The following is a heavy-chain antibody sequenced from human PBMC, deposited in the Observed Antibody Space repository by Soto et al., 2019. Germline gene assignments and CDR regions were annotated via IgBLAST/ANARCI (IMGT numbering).Heavy chain of an antibody. CDR1: GGSISSGGYY. J-gene: IGHJ4*02. V-gene: IGHV4-31*03. CDR3: ARDDDSSGYYSD. D-gene: IGHD3-22*01. CDR2: IYYSGST. Sequence: SETLSLTCTVSGGSISSGGYYWSWTRQHPGKGLEWIGYIYYSGSTYYNPSLKSRVTISVDTSKNQFSLKLSSVTAADTAVYYCARDDDSSGYYSDWGQGTLVTVSS.